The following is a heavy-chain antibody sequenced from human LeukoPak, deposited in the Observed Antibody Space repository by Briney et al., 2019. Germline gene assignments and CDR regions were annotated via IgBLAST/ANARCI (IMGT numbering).Heavy chain of an antibody. J-gene: IGHJ4*02. CDR3: TRKTTVDYFDY. V-gene: IGHV3-49*04. CDR2: IRSKAYGGTT. CDR1: GFTFGDYA. Sequence: GGSLRLSCTASGFTFGDYAMSWVRQAPGKGLEWVGFIRSKAYGGTTEYAASVKGRFTISRDDSKSIAYLQMNSLKTEDTAVYYCTRKTTVDYFDYWGQGTLVTVSS. D-gene: IGHD4-11*01.